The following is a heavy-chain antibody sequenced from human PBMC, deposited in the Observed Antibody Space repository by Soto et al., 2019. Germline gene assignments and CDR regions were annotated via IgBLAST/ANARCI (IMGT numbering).Heavy chain of an antibody. CDR1: GFTFSNAW. D-gene: IGHD2-2*01. CDR3: TIFSWSAKIRRFCSSTSCYPEGGKLDY. J-gene: IGHJ4*02. V-gene: IGHV3-15*01. CDR2: IKSKTDGGTT. Sequence: PGGSLRLSCAASGFTFSNAWMSWVRQAPGKGLEWVGRIKSKTDGGTTDYAAPVKGRFTISRDDSKNTLYLQMNSLKTEDTAVYYCTIFSWSAKIRRFCSSTSCYPEGGKLDYWRQGPLVTVSS.